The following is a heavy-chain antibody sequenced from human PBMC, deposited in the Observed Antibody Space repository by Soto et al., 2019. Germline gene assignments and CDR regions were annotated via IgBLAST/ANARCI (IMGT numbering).Heavy chain of an antibody. V-gene: IGHV4-59*01. CDR1: GGSISGYY. CDR2: AYYSGDT. J-gene: IGHJ5*02. CDR3: ARDRSTYGGGGTGEVKENWFDP. D-gene: IGHD2-8*01. Sequence: SETLSLTCIVSGGSISGYYWSWIRQPPGKGLEWIGYAYYSGDTGYNPSLQSRVTMAVDTSKNQVSLKLTSVTAADTAVYYCARDRSTYGGGGTGEVKENWFDPWGQGALVTVSS.